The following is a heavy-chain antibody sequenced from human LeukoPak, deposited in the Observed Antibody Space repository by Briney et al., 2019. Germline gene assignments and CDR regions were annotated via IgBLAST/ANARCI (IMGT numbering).Heavy chain of an antibody. CDR1: GFTFSSYA. Sequence: GRTLRLSCAASGFTFSSYAMHWVRQAPGKGLEWVALIPYDGSNKYYADSVKGRFTISRDNSKNTLYLQMNSLRAEDTVVYYCARAQIQLWLLSAFDIWGQGTMVTVSS. CDR3: ARAQIQLWLLSAFDI. D-gene: IGHD5-18*01. CDR2: IPYDGSNK. V-gene: IGHV3-30*04. J-gene: IGHJ3*02.